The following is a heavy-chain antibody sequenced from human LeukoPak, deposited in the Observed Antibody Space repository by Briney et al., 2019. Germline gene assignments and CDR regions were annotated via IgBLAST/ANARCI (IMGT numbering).Heavy chain of an antibody. CDR2: ISSSSSPM. D-gene: IGHD3-22*01. J-gene: IGHJ4*02. CDR3: ARGTYFYDSSGYYHGWYFDY. Sequence: GGSLRLSCAASGFTFSSYNMNWVRRAPGKGLEWVSYISSSSSPMYNADSVKGRFTISRDSSKNSLYLQMNSLRDEDTAVYYCARGTYFYDSSGYYHGWYFDYWGQGTLVTVSS. CDR1: GFTFSSYN. V-gene: IGHV3-48*02.